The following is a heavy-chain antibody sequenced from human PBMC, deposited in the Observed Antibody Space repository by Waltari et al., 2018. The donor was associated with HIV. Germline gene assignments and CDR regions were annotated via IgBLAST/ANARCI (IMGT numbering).Heavy chain of an antibody. CDR1: GFTFGAYA. V-gene: IGHV3-49*05. D-gene: IGHD6-6*01. CDR3: VRVLGYASSSGDY. J-gene: IGHJ4*02. Sequence: EVQLVASGGGLVKPGRSLRLSCIASGFTFGAYALGWFRQAPGKGLEWLGFIGSEPYGGTTECAASVKGRFTISRDDSKSIAYLQMNGLKTEDTAVYYCVRVLGYASSSGDYWGRGTLVTVSS. CDR2: IGSEPYGGTT.